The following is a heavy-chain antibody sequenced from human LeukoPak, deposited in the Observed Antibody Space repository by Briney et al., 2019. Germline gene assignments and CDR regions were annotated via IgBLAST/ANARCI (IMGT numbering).Heavy chain of an antibody. CDR2: INHSGST. D-gene: IGHD6-13*01. CDR3: ARVSSSWYEDWYFDL. J-gene: IGHJ2*01. CDR1: GGSISSSNW. V-gene: IGHV4-4*02. Sequence: KPSGTLSLTCAVSGGSISSSNWWSWVRQPPGKGLEWIGEINHSGSTNYNPSLKSRVTISVDTSKNQFSLKLSSVTAADTAVYYCARVSSSWYEDWYFDLWGRGTLVSVSS.